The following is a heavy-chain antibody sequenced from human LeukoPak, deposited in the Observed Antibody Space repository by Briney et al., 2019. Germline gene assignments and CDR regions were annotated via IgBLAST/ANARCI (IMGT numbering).Heavy chain of an antibody. D-gene: IGHD6-6*01. J-gene: IGHJ4*02. V-gene: IGHV5-51*01. CDR3: ARRHSTSSLIDY. CDR2: IYPGDSDT. CDR1: GFSFSTYW. Sequence: GKSLKISCQGSGFSFSTYWIGWVRQMPGKGLEWMGVIYPGDSDTRYSPSFRARVTISADKSINTAYLQWSSLTASDTAVYYCARRHSTSSLIDYWGQGTLVTVSS.